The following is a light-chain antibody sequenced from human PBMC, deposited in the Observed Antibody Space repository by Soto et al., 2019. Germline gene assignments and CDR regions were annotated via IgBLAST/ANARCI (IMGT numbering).Light chain of an antibody. J-gene: IGLJ2*01. CDR2: NVS. Sequence: QSALTQPAPVSGSPGQSITISCTGTSSDVGGYDYVSWYQQHPGKAPKLLIHNVSNRPSGVSNRFSGSKSGNTASLTVSGLQAEDEADYYCSSFTRSTTVVFGGGTKLTVL. CDR3: SSFTRSTTVV. CDR1: SSDVGGYDY. V-gene: IGLV2-14*03.